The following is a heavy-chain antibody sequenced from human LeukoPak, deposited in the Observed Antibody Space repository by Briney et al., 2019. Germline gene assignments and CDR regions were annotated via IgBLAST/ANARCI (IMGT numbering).Heavy chain of an antibody. CDR1: GLTFSSYG. J-gene: IGHJ4*02. CDR3: AKDLLMITFGGVIAIDY. CDR2: ISYDGSNK. D-gene: IGHD3-16*02. Sequence: GGSLRLSCAASGLTFSSYGMHWVRQAPGKGLEWVAVISYDGSNKYYADSVKGRFTISRDNSKNTLYLQMNSLRAEDTAVYYCAKDLLMITFGGVIAIDYWGQGTLVTVSS. V-gene: IGHV3-30*18.